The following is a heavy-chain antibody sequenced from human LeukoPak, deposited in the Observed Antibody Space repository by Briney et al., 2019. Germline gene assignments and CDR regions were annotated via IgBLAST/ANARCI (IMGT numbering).Heavy chain of an antibody. CDR1: GGSISSYY. CDR2: IYTSGST. CDR3: ARADYYDSSGATFDY. Sequence: SETLSLTCTVSGGSISSYYWSWIRRPAGKGLEWIGRIYTSGSTNYNPSLKSRVTMSVDTSKNQFSLKLSSVTAADTAVYYCARADYYDSSGATFDYWGQGTLVTVSS. V-gene: IGHV4-4*07. J-gene: IGHJ4*02. D-gene: IGHD3-22*01.